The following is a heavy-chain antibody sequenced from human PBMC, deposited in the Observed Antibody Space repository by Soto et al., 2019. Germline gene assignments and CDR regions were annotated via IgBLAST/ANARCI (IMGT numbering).Heavy chain of an antibody. J-gene: IGHJ6*02. CDR1: GGTFSSYA. CDR2: IIPIFGTA. V-gene: IGHV1-69*13. CDR3: ARDSSGSAYYYYGMDV. Sequence: ASVKVSCKASGGTFSSYAISWVRQAPGQGLEWMGGIIPIFGTANYAQKFQGRVTITADESTSTAYMELSSLRSEDTAVYYCARDSSGSAYYYYGMDVWGQGTTVTVSS. D-gene: IGHD6-25*01.